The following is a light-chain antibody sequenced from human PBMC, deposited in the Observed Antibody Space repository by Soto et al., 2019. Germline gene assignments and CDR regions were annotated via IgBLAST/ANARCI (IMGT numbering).Light chain of an antibody. CDR1: QSVSSF. Sequence: DLEMTQSPPSLSASVGDRVTITCRASQSVSSFLNWCQQKPGKAPNLLIYAASSLQSGVPSRFRGSGSGTDFTLTISSLQPEDFATYYCQQTYSTPQTFGQGTKVDI. CDR3: QQTYSTPQT. CDR2: AAS. V-gene: IGKV1-39*01. J-gene: IGKJ1*01.